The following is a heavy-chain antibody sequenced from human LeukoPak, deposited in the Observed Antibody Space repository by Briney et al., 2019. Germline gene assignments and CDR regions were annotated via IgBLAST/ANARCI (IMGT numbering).Heavy chain of an antibody. CDR1: GFTVSSNY. CDR3: ARPIAPYYYFDY. D-gene: IGHD1-26*01. Sequence: PGGSLRLSCAASGFTVSSNYMSWVRQAPGKGLEWVSVIYSGGSTYYADSVKGRFTISRDNSKNTLYLQMNSLRVEDTAVYYCARPIAPYYYFDYWGQGTLVTVSS. J-gene: IGHJ4*02. CDR2: IYSGGST. V-gene: IGHV3-66*04.